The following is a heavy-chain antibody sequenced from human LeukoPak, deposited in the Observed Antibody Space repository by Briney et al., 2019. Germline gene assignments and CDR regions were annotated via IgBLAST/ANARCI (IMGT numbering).Heavy chain of an antibody. CDR2: INHSGST. V-gene: IGHV4-34*01. J-gene: IGHJ5*02. CDR3: ARGRRYSSGWYGGRSNWFDP. D-gene: IGHD6-19*01. Sequence: PSETLSLTCAVYGGSFSGYYWSWIRQPPGKGLEWIGEINHSGSTNYNPSLKSRVTISVDTSKNQFSLKLSSVTAADTAVYYCARGRRYSSGWYGGRSNWFDPWGQGTLVTVSS. CDR1: GGSFSGYY.